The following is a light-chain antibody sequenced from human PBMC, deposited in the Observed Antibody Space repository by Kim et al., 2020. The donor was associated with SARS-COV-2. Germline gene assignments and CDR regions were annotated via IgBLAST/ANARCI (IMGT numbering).Light chain of an antibody. CDR2: DAS. V-gene: IGKV1-33*01. CDR1: QDITKY. CDR3: QQYDHLPFT. J-gene: IGKJ3*01. Sequence: ASVGDRVTITCQASQDITKYLNWYQQISGTAPKLIIHDASNLEKGVPSRFSGSGSGTHFTLTISSLQPEDIATYYCQQYDHLPFTFGPGTKVDIK.